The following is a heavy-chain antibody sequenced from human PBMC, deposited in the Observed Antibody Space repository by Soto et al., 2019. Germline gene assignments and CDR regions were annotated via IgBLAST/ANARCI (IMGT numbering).Heavy chain of an antibody. V-gene: IGHV4-34*01. Sequence: QVQLQQWGAGLLKPSETLSLTCAVYGGSFSGYYWSWIRQPPGKGLEWIGEINHSGSTNYNPSLTSRVTISVDTSKNQFSLKLSSVTAADTAVYYCARGVDFNFDPWGQGTLVTVSS. CDR2: INHSGST. CDR3: ARGVDFNFDP. J-gene: IGHJ5*02. D-gene: IGHD5-12*01. CDR1: GGSFSGYY.